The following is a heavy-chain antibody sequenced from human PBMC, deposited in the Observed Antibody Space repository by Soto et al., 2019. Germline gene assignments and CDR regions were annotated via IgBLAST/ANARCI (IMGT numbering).Heavy chain of an antibody. Sequence: QVQLVQSGAEVKKPGASVKVSCKTSGYTFSNSGINWVRQAPGQGLEWMGWINAYNGKTNFAQRLQGRVTLTTDTATSTAYMELMSLRSDDTAVYYCARGSSPVDFDYWGQGTLVTVSS. D-gene: IGHD6-13*01. J-gene: IGHJ4*02. CDR1: GYTFSNSG. V-gene: IGHV1-18*01. CDR2: INAYNGKT. CDR3: ARGSSPVDFDY.